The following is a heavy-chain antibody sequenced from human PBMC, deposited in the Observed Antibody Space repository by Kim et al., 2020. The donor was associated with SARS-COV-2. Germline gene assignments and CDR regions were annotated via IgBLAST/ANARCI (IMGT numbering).Heavy chain of an antibody. CDR2: ISSSGSTI. CDR1: GFTFSDYY. CDR3: ARALIDDTYYYYYMDV. J-gene: IGHJ6*03. Sequence: GGSLRLSCAASGFTFSDYYMSWIRQAPGKGLEWVSYISSSGSTIYYADSVKGRFTISRDNAKNSLYLQMNSLRAEDTAVYYCARALIDDTYYYYYMDVWGKGTTVTVSS. V-gene: IGHV3-11*01.